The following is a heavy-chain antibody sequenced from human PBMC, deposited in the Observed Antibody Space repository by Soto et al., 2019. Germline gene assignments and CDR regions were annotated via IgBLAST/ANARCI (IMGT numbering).Heavy chain of an antibody. CDR1: GGSFSGYY. Sequence: SETLSLTCAVYGGSFSGYYWSWIRQPPGKGLEWIGEINHSGSTNYNPSLKSRVTISVDTSKNQFSLKLSSVTAADTAVYYCARSEQLYCSGGSCYSDYWGQGTLVTV. D-gene: IGHD2-15*01. CDR3: ARSEQLYCSGGSCYSDY. CDR2: INHSGST. J-gene: IGHJ4*02. V-gene: IGHV4-34*01.